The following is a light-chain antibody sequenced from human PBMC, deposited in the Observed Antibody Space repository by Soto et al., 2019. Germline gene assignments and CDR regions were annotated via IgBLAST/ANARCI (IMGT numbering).Light chain of an antibody. J-gene: IGKJ2*01. CDR3: QQHNDYSAVT. Sequence: DIQMTQSPSTLSASVGDRVTITCRASQNIGSSLAWYQHRPGKAPKLLIFDASTLQTGVPSRFSGSGFGTEFTRTIAGLQSDDFATYYCQQHNDYSAVTFGQGTKLEIK. CDR2: DAS. V-gene: IGKV1-5*01. CDR1: QNIGSS.